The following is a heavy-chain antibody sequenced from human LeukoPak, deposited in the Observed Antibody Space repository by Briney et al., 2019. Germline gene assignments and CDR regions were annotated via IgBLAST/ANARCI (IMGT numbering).Heavy chain of an antibody. CDR1: GYTLTELS. J-gene: IGHJ4*02. CDR3: APQIAAAAGTFPTDY. Sequence: ASVKVSCKVSGYTLTELSMHWVRQAPGKGLEWMGGFDPEDGETIYAQKFQGRVTMTEDTSTDTAYMELSSLRSEDTAVYYCAPQIAAAAGTFPTDYWGQGTLVTVSS. V-gene: IGHV1-24*01. D-gene: IGHD6-13*01. CDR2: FDPEDGET.